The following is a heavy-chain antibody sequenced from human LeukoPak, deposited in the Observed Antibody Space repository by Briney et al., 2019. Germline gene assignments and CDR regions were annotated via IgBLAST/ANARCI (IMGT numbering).Heavy chain of an antibody. CDR3: ATLQPPGYSSSWYYFDY. CDR1: GGSISSYY. D-gene: IGHD6-13*01. J-gene: IGHJ4*02. CDR2: IYYSGST. Sequence: PSETLSLTCTVSGGSISSYYWSWIRQPPGKGLEWIGYIYYSGSTNYNPSLKSRVTISVDTSKNQFSLKLSSVTAADTAVYYCATLQPPGYSSSWYYFDYWGQGTLVTVSS. V-gene: IGHV4-59*01.